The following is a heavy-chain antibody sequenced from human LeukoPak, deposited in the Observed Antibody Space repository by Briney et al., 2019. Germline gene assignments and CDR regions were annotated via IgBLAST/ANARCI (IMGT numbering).Heavy chain of an antibody. D-gene: IGHD3-22*01. CDR1: GGGISGCGYD. J-gene: IGHJ4*02. V-gene: IGHV4-31*01. CDR3: ARGETYYYDSSGYYSTLFDY. CDR2: IYYSGRT. Sequence: SETLSLNCTVSGGGISGCGYDWNWLRQHPGKGLEWIGSIYYSGRTYYYPYLKSLFTISVATSKNEFSRKLSSVTTAATSVYFCARGETYYYDSSGYYSTLFDYWGPGTLVPVST.